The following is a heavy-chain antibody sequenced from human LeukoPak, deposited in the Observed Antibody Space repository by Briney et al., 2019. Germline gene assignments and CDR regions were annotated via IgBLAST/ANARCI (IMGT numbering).Heavy chain of an antibody. CDR2: ISSSSTI. Sequence: GGSLRLSCAASGFTFSSYSMNWVRQAPGKGLEWVSYISSSSTIYYADSVKGRFTISRDNAKNSLYLQMNSLRAEDTAVYYCARDPSAWSYLEPFDYWGQGTLVTVSS. V-gene: IGHV3-48*04. CDR1: GFTFSSYS. CDR3: ARDPSAWSYLEPFDY. J-gene: IGHJ4*02. D-gene: IGHD1-26*01.